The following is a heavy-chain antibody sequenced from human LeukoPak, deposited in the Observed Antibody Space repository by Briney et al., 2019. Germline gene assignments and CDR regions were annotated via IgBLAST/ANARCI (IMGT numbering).Heavy chain of an antibody. CDR1: GFTFSSYA. Sequence: PGGSLRLSCAASGFTFSSYAITWVRQAPGKGLEWVSAVSSNGAKTYYADSVKGRFTISRDNSKNTLYLQMNSLGAEDTAVYCCAKDRGSFTPSRADYWGQGTLVTVSS. CDR2: VSSNGAKT. V-gene: IGHV3-23*01. D-gene: IGHD1-26*01. J-gene: IGHJ4*02. CDR3: AKDRGSFTPSRADY.